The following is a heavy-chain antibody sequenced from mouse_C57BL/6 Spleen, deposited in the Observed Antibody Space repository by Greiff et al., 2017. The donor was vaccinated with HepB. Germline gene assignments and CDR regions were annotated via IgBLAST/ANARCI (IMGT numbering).Heavy chain of an antibody. V-gene: IGHV1-55*01. J-gene: IGHJ2*01. Sequence: VQLQQSGAELVKPGASVKMSCKASGYTFTSYWITWVKQRPGQGLEWIGDIYPGSGSTNYNEKFKSKATLTVDTSSSTAYLQLSSLTSEDSEVYYCARPYGSSSYYFDYWGQGTTLTVSS. CDR2: IYPGSGST. D-gene: IGHD1-1*01. CDR1: GYTFTSYW. CDR3: ARPYGSSSYYFDY.